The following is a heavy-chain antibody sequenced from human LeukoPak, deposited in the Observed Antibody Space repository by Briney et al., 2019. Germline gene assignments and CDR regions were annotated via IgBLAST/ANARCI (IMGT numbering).Heavy chain of an antibody. CDR3: ARDFVAAATIFDY. CDR2: ISYDGSNK. D-gene: IGHD2-15*01. J-gene: IGHJ4*02. CDR1: GFTFSSYA. Sequence: PGGSLRLSCAASGFTFSSYAMHWVRQAPGKGLEWVAVISYDGSNKYYADSVKGRFTISRDNSKNTLYLQMNSLRAEDTAVYYCARDFVAAATIFDYWGQGTLVTVSS. V-gene: IGHV3-30*04.